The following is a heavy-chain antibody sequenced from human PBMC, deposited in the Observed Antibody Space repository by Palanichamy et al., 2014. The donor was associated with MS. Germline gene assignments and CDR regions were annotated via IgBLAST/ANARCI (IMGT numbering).Heavy chain of an antibody. CDR2: IYPGDSDT. CDR3: ARPGGSSGVDLFGY. D-gene: IGHD3-22*01. V-gene: IGHV5-51*03. CDR1: GYSFTSYW. J-gene: IGHJ4*02. Sequence: EVQLVQSGAEVKKPGESLKISCKGSGYSFTSYWIGWVRQMPGKGLEWMGIIYPGDSDTRYSPSFQGQVTISSRQVHQHAYLQWSSLKASDTAMYYRARPGGSSGVDLFGYWGQGTLVTVSS.